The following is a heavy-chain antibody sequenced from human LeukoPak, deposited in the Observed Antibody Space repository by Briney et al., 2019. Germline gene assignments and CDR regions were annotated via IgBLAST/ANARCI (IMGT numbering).Heavy chain of an antibody. J-gene: IGHJ4*02. CDR2: ISTYNANT. CDR1: GYTFNTYG. V-gene: IGHV1-18*01. Sequence: ASVKVSCKASGYTFNTYGVTWVRQAPGQGLEWMGWISTYNANTKYAQKFQGRVAMTTDTSTSTAYMELRNLRFDDTAFYYCARVISSSWYHHDHWGQGTLVTVSS. CDR3: ARVISSSWYHHDH. D-gene: IGHD6-13*01.